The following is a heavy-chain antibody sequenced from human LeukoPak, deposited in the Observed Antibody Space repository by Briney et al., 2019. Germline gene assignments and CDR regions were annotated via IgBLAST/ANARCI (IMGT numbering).Heavy chain of an antibody. D-gene: IGHD6-13*01. CDR3: ARDRGSSSWEGLYGFDY. Sequence: PSETLSLTCTVSGGSNSNYYWTWIRQSPGKGLEWIGYIHSGGATNYNPSLKRRVTISLDTSTSQLSLKLSSVTAADTAVYYCARDRGSSSWEGLYGFDYWGQGTLVTVSS. J-gene: IGHJ4*02. CDR1: GGSNSNYY. CDR2: IHSGGAT. V-gene: IGHV4-59*01.